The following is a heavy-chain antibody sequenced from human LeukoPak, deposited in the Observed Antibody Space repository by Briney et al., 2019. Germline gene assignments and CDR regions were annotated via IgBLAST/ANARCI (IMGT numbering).Heavy chain of an antibody. V-gene: IGHV1-2*02. Sequence: GASVKVSCKTSGYTFTDYYLHWVRQAPGQGLEWVGWIHPNSGATHYAQKFQGRLTMTRDTSISTVYMELTRLRSDDTAVYYCARAIIGYSSRVEDYWGQGTLVTVSS. D-gene: IGHD6-13*01. CDR2: IHPNSGAT. CDR1: GYTFTDYY. J-gene: IGHJ4*02. CDR3: ARAIIGYSSRVEDY.